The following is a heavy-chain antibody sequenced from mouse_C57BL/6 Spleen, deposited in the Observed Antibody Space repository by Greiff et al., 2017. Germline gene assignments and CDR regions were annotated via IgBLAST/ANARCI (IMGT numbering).Heavy chain of an antibody. CDR2: ISSGSSTI. J-gene: IGHJ3*01. CDR3: AREGRWDWFAC. D-gene: IGHD4-1*01. V-gene: IGHV5-17*01. CDR1: GFTFSDYG. Sequence: EVQLQESGGGLVKPGGSLKLSCAASGFTFSDYGMHWVRQAPEKGLEWVAYISSGSSTIYYADTVKGRFTISRDNAKNTLFLQMTSLRSEDTAMYYCAREGRWDWFACWGQGTLVTVSA.